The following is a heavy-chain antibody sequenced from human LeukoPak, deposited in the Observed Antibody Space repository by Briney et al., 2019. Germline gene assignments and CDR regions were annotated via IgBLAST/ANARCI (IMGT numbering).Heavy chain of an antibody. CDR3: ARRSSSYWLDP. J-gene: IGHJ5*02. CDR2: ISGSSGRR. V-gene: IGHV3-23*01. CDR1: GFTFSSYA. D-gene: IGHD6-13*01. Sequence: GSLRLSCAASGFTFSSYAMSWVRQAPGKGLEWVSAISGSSGRRYYADYVKGRFTISSDNSKNTLYLQMNSLRDDDTALYHCARRSSSYWLDPWGQGTMVTVSS.